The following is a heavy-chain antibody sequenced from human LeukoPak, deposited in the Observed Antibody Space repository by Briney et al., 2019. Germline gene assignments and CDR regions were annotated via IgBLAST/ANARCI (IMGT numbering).Heavy chain of an antibody. CDR1: GFTVSNNY. J-gene: IGHJ4*02. CDR2: ISSSSYI. CDR3: ARDVEGGSRTSDY. Sequence: GGSLRLSCAASGFTVSNNYMNWVRQAPGKGLEWVSSISSSSYIYYADSVKGRFTISRDNAKNSLYLQMNSLRAEDTAVYYCARDVEGGSRTSDYWGQGTLVTVSS. V-gene: IGHV3-69-1*01. D-gene: IGHD1-26*01.